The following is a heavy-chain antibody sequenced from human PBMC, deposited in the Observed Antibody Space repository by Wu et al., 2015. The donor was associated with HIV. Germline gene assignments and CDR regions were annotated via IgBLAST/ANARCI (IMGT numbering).Heavy chain of an antibody. J-gene: IGHJ4*02. Sequence: QVQLVQSGAEVKKPGSSVKVSCKASGGTFSSYAISWVRQAPGQGLEWMGGIIPIFGTANYAQKFQGRVTMTRDTSISTAYMELSRLRFDDTAVYYCARSSLGSQYDSSGYNDYWGQGTLVTVSS. D-gene: IGHD3-22*01. CDR1: GGTFSSYA. V-gene: IGHV1-69*05. CDR3: ARSSLGSQYDSSGYNDY. CDR2: IIPIFGTA.